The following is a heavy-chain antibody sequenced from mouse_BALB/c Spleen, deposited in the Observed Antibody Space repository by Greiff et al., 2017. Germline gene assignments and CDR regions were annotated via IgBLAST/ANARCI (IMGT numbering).Heavy chain of an antibody. CDR1: GFNIKDTY. Sequence: VQLQQSGAELVKPGASVKLSCTASGFNIKDTYMHWVKQRPEQGLEWIGRIDPANGNTKYDPKFQGKATITADISSNTAYLQLSSLTSEDTAVYYCARGGNYVDYYAMDYWGQGTSVTVSS. J-gene: IGHJ4*01. CDR2: IDPANGNT. D-gene: IGHD2-1*01. CDR3: ARGGNYVDYYAMDY. V-gene: IGHV14-3*02.